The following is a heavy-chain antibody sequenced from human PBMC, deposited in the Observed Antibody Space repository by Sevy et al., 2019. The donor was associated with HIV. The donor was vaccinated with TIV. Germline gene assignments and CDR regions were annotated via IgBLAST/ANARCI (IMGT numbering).Heavy chain of an antibody. J-gene: IGHJ4*02. CDR3: VRGTTFYDFWTGGDY. V-gene: IGHV1-18*01. CDR2: ISGFNGDT. Sequence: ASVKVSCKASGYTFPTSAISWVRQAPGQGLEWMGWISGFNGDTKNAEKFQGRFTMTTDTSTKTAYMDLRSLRSDDTAVYYCVRGTTFYDFWTGGDYWGQGTLVTVSS. D-gene: IGHD3-3*01. CDR1: GYTFPTSA.